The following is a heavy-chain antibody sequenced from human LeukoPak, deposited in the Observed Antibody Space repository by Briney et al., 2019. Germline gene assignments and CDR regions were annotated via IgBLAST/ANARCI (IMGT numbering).Heavy chain of an antibody. J-gene: IGHJ5*02. D-gene: IGHD3-10*01. Sequence: SQTLSLTCAVSGGSISSGGYSWGWIRQPPGKGLEWIGYIYHSGSTYYNPSLESRVTISVDRSKNQFSLKLSSVTAADTAVYYCASASGSYYNWFDPWGQGTLVTVSS. CDR1: GGSISSGGYS. V-gene: IGHV4-30-2*01. CDR3: ASASGSYYNWFDP. CDR2: IYHSGST.